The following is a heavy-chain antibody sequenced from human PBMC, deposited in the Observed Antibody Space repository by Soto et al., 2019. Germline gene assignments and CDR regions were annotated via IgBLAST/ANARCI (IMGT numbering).Heavy chain of an antibody. V-gene: IGHV3-48*03. CDR2: ISSSGSDT. CDR1: GFSFSSYE. CDR3: ASLSWSYGFDP. Sequence: EAQLVESGGDLVQPGGSLRLSCAGSGFSFSSYEMNWVRQAPGKGLEWVSYISSSGSDTYYADSVKARFTISRDNAQNSLYLQMTRLRTEYTAIYYCASLSWSYGFDPWGQGTLVTVSS. D-gene: IGHD1-26*01. J-gene: IGHJ5*02.